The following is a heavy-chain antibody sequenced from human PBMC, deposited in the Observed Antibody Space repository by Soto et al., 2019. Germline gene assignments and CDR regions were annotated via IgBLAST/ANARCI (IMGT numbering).Heavy chain of an antibody. J-gene: IGHJ5*02. CDR2: TYYRSKWYN. CDR3: ARDVANWFDP. V-gene: IGHV6-1*01. CDR1: GDSVSSNSAA. Sequence: SQTLSLTCAISGDSVSSNSAAWNWIRQSPSRGLEWLGRTYYRSKWYNDFAISVESRITINPDTSKNQFSLQLNSVTPEDTAAYYCARDVANWFDPWGQGTQVTVSS.